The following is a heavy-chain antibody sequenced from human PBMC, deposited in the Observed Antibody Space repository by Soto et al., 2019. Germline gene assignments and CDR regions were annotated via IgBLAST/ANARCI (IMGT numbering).Heavy chain of an antibody. V-gene: IGHV1-18*01. Sequence: ASVKVSCKASGYTFTSYGISWVRQAPGQGLEWMGWISACNGNTNYAQKLQGRVTMTTDTSTSTAYMELRSLRSDDTAVYYCARDPLVGATSYNWFDPWGQGTLVTVSS. CDR2: ISACNGNT. J-gene: IGHJ5*02. D-gene: IGHD1-26*01. CDR1: GYTFTSYG. CDR3: ARDPLVGATSYNWFDP.